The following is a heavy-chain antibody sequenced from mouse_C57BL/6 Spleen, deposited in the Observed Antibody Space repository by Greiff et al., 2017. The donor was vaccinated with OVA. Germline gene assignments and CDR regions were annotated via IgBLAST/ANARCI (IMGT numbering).Heavy chain of an antibody. V-gene: IGHV1-82*01. D-gene: IGHD4-1*01. J-gene: IGHJ4*01. CDR1: GYAFSSSW. CDR3: ARSPLTGSYAMDY. CDR2: IYPGDGDT. Sequence: QVQLQQSGPELVKPGASVKISCKASGYAFSSSWMNWVKQRPGKGLEWIGRIYPGDGDTNYNGKFKGKATLTADKSSSTAYMQLSSLTSEDSAVYFCARSPLTGSYAMDYWGQGTSVTVSS.